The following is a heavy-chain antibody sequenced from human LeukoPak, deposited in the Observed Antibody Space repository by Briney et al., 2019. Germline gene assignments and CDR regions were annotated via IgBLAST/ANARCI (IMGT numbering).Heavy chain of an antibody. V-gene: IGHV5-51*01. J-gene: IGHJ3*02. CDR3: ARPFASGSYDDAFDI. D-gene: IGHD1-26*01. CDR1: GYTFTSYW. CDR2: IYPGDSDT. Sequence: GESLKISCKGSGYTFTSYWIGWMRQMPGKGLEWMGVIYPGDSDTRYSPSFQGQVTISVDKTNRIAYLQWSNLKASDTAMYYCARPFASGSYDDAFDIWGQGTMVTVS.